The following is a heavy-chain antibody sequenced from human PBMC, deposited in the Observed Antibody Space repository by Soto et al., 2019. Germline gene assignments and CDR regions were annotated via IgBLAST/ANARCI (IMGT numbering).Heavy chain of an antibody. Sequence: SETLSRTCAVSGGSISSGGYSWSWIRQPPGKGLEWIGYIYHSGSTYYNPSLKSRVTISVDTSKNQFSLKLSSVTAADTAVYYCARGVTLVRGVIHTPYFDYWGQGALVTVSS. J-gene: IGHJ4*01. V-gene: IGHV4-30-2*05. CDR2: IYHSGST. CDR3: ARGVTLVRGVIHTPYFDY. D-gene: IGHD3-10*01. CDR1: GGSISSGGYS.